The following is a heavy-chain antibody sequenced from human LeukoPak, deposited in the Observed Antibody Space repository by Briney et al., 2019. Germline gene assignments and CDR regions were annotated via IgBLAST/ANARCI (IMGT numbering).Heavy chain of an antibody. D-gene: IGHD5-24*01. CDR1: GYTFTSNY. Sequence: GASVKVSCKAFGYTFTSNYMHWVRQAPGQGPEWMGVISPSGGSTTYAQKFQGRVTVTRHMSTSTDYLELISLRSEDTAVYYCARDNSVRDEAWWFNPWGQGTLVTVSS. CDR3: ARDNSVRDEAWWFNP. CDR2: ISPSGGST. V-gene: IGHV1-46*01. J-gene: IGHJ5*02.